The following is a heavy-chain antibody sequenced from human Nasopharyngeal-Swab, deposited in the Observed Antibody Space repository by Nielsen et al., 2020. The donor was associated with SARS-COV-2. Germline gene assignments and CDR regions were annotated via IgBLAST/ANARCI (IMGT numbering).Heavy chain of an antibody. Sequence: GSLRLSCAVYGGSFSGYYWSWIRQPPGKGLEWIGEINHSGSTNYNPSLKSRVTISVDTSKNQFSLKLSSVTAADTAVYYCARGLYSGSHEYFDLWGRGTLVTVSS. CDR1: GGSFSGYY. V-gene: IGHV4-34*01. J-gene: IGHJ2*01. CDR2: INHSGST. CDR3: ARGLYSGSHEYFDL. D-gene: IGHD1-26*01.